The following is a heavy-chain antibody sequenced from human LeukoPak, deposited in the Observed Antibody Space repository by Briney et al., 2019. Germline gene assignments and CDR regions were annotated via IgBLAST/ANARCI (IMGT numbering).Heavy chain of an antibody. CDR2: ISGDSHYI. Sequence: GGSLRLSCAASGFTFSYYTMSWVRQAPGKGLEWVSCISGDSHYIYYADSVKGRSTVSRDNAQHSLYLHMNSLRVEDTAVYYCARGPFSSTWSEFDCWGQGTLVTVSS. J-gene: IGHJ4*02. CDR3: ARGPFSSTWSEFDC. CDR1: GFTFSYYT. D-gene: IGHD6-13*01. V-gene: IGHV3-21*06.